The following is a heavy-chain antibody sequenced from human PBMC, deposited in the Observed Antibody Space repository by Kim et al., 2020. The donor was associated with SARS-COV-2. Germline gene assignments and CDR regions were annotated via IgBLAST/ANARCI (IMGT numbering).Heavy chain of an antibody. V-gene: IGHV4-39*07. CDR2: IYYSGST. Sequence: SETLSLTCTVSGGSISSSSYYWGWIRQPPGKGLEWIGSIYYSGSTYYNPSLKSRVTISVDTSKNQFSLKLSSVTAADTAVYYCASLYWAMIVVVSDAFDIWGQGTMVTVSS. CDR1: GGSISSSSYY. CDR3: ASLYWAMIVVVSDAFDI. D-gene: IGHD3-22*01. J-gene: IGHJ3*02.